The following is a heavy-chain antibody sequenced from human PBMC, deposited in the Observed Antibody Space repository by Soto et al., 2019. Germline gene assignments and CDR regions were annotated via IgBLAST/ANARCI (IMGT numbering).Heavy chain of an antibody. Sequence: GESLKIPRNGSGYILTHIWIHLGRQMPGKGLEWMGRIDPGDSVTTYNPSFQGHVTMSADKSINTAYLQWSSLKASDAAMYYCFSGGVRSGHNPFDVWCLGTLVTLSS. V-gene: IGHV5-10-1*01. CDR3: FSGGVRSGHNPFDV. CDR1: GYILTHIW. J-gene: IGHJ3*01. CDR2: IDPGDSVT. D-gene: IGHD6-19*01.